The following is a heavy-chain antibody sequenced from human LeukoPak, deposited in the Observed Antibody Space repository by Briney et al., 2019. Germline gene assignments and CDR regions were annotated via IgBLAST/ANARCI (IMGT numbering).Heavy chain of an antibody. CDR2: IKQDGSEK. V-gene: IGHV3-7*01. Sequence: AGGSLRLSCAASGFTISSYWMSWVRQAPGKGLEWVANIKQDGSEKYYVGSVKGRFTISRDNAKNSLYLLMNSLRAEDTAVYYCARDASPGDILTGYYDAFDIWGQGTMVTVSS. D-gene: IGHD3-9*01. CDR3: ARDASPGDILTGYYDAFDI. J-gene: IGHJ3*02. CDR1: GFTISSYW.